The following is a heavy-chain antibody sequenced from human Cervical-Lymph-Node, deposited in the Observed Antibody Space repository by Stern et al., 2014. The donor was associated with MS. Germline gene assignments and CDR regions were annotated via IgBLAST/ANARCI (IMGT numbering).Heavy chain of an antibody. J-gene: IGHJ5*02. CDR3: ARATDL. V-gene: IGHV4-59*01. Sequence: QLQLQESGPGLLRPSETLSLTCTVSGASITSYYWSWIRQPQGKGLEWIGYIYYRGNTNYNASLKGRVAISIGTSKTQFSLRLSSVTAADTAVYYCARATDLWGQGTLVTVSS. CDR2: IYYRGNT. CDR1: GASITSYY.